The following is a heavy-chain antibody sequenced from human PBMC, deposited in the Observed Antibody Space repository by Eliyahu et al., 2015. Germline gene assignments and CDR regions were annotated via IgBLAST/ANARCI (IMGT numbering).Heavy chain of an antibody. V-gene: IGHV3-15*01. CDR3: TADLYYYDNSYFY. Sequence: SVKDRFTISRDDSKNTLYLQMNSLKTEDTAVYYCTADLYYYDNSYFYWGRGTLVTVSS. J-gene: IGHJ4*02. D-gene: IGHD3-22*01.